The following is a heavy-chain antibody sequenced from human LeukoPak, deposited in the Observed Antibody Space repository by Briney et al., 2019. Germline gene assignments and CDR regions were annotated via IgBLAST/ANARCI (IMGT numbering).Heavy chain of an antibody. D-gene: IGHD2-2*01. CDR1: GFTVSSNY. J-gene: IGHJ4*02. Sequence: HSGGSLRLSCAASGFTVSSNYMSWVRQAPGKGLEWVSVIYSGGSTYYADSVKGRFTISRDNSKNTLYLQMNSLRAEDTAVYYCARAGTCSSTSCYEPGGIAVAGFDYWGQGTLVTVSS. CDR2: IYSGGST. V-gene: IGHV3-53*01. CDR3: ARAGTCSSTSCYEPGGIAVAGFDY.